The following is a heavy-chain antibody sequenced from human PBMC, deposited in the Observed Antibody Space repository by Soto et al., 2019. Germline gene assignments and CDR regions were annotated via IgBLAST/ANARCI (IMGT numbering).Heavy chain of an antibody. J-gene: IGHJ6*02. CDR1: GFTFSSYA. Sequence: QVQLVESGGGVVQPGRSLRLSCAASGFTFSSYAMHWVRQAPGEGLEWVAVISYDGSNKYYADSVKGRFTISRDNSKNTLYLQMNSLRAEDTAVYYCARATNNWNYEGMDVWGQGTTVTVSS. D-gene: IGHD1-20*01. V-gene: IGHV3-30-3*01. CDR2: ISYDGSNK. CDR3: ARATNNWNYEGMDV.